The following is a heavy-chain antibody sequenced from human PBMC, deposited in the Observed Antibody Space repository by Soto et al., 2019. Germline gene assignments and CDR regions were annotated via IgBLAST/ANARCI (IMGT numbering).Heavy chain of an antibody. CDR3: ARAGAATTYFYYGMDV. J-gene: IGHJ6*02. Sequence: GSLRLSCAASGFTFSGYEMNWVRQAPGKGLEWVSYISDSGGIIKYADSVKGRFTISRDNAKNSLYLQMNSLRAEDTAVYYCARAGAATTYFYYGMDVWGQGTTVTVSS. V-gene: IGHV3-48*03. CDR1: GFTFSGYE. D-gene: IGHD4-4*01. CDR2: ISDSGGII.